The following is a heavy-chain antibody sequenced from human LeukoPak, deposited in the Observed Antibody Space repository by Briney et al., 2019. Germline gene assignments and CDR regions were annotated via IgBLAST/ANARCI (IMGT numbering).Heavy chain of an antibody. CDR2: INPNSGGT. CDR1: GYTFTGYY. J-gene: IGHJ6*03. Sequence: GASVKVSCKASGYTFTGYYMHWVRQAPGQGLEWMGWINPNSGGTNYAQKFQGRVTMTRDTSISTAYMELSRLRSEDTAVYYCATGDSSGYYYYMDVWGKGTTVTVSS. CDR3: ATGDSSGYYYYMDV. V-gene: IGHV1-2*02. D-gene: IGHD3-22*01.